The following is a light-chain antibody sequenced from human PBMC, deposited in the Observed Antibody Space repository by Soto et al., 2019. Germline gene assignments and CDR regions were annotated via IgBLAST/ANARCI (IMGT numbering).Light chain of an antibody. CDR1: SRDVGGYNY. CDR2: DVS. J-gene: IGLJ3*02. Sequence: QSVLTQPASVSGSPGQSITISCTGTSRDVGGYNYVSWYQQYPGKAPKLMIYDVSNRPSGVSNRFSGSKSGNTASLTISGLQAEDEADYYCSSYTSSSAVVFGGGTKLTVL. V-gene: IGLV2-14*01. CDR3: SSYTSSSAVV.